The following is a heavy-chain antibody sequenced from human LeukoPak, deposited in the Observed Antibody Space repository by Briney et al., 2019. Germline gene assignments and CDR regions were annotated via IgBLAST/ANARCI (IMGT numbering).Heavy chain of an antibody. CDR3: VRDGGFPGTTGTYEI. CDR2: ISSTGSSI. D-gene: IGHD1-7*01. V-gene: IGHV3-48*04. CDR1: GFTFSSYS. J-gene: IGHJ3*02. Sequence: SGGSLRLSCAASGFTFSSYSMRWVRQAPQKGLGWVSYISSTGSSIYYADSVKGRFTIVRDNARDSLYLEMTSLRVEDTAVYYCVRDGGFPGTTGTYEIWGQGTMVTVSS.